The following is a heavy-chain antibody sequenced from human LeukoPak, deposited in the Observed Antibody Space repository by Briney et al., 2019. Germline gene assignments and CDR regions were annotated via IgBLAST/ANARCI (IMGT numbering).Heavy chain of an antibody. J-gene: IGHJ4*02. V-gene: IGHV3-30*03. CDR1: GFPFSNCA. CDR3: ARDSWGPDY. D-gene: IGHD7-27*01. CDR2: ISLDSTNK. Sequence: GGSLRLSCAASGFPFSNCAMHWVRQAPGKGLEWVAIISLDSTNKYYADSVKGRLTISRDNSKNTLYLQMNSLRSEDTAVYYCARDSWGPDYWGQGTLVIVSS.